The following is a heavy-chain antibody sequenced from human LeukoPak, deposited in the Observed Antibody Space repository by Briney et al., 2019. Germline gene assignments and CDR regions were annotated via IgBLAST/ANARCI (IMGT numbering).Heavy chain of an antibody. CDR1: GGSISSGGYS. Sequence: PSQTLTLTCTVSGGSISSGGYSWSWIRQPPGKGLEWIGYIYYSGSINYNPSLKSRVTISVDPSKNQFSLKLTSVTAADTAVYFCARDAESYASGSYTPFDYWGQGTLVTVSS. V-gene: IGHV4-61*08. D-gene: IGHD3-10*01. J-gene: IGHJ4*02. CDR2: IYYSGSI. CDR3: ARDAESYASGSYTPFDY.